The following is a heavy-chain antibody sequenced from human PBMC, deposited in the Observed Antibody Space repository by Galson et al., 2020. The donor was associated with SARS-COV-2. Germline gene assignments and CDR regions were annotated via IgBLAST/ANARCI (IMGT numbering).Heavy chain of an antibody. J-gene: IGHJ6*02. CDR2: ISGSAGST. CDR1: GFTISTYA. Sequence: GGSLRLPCAASGFTISTYAMSWVRPAPGTGLEWVSGISGSAGSTYYADSVKGRFSISRDSSKNTLYLQINSLRADDTAIFYCTKGGPAVAGSLYGMDVWGQGTTVTVSS. D-gene: IGHD6-19*01. CDR3: TKGGPAVAGSLYGMDV. V-gene: IGHV3-23*01.